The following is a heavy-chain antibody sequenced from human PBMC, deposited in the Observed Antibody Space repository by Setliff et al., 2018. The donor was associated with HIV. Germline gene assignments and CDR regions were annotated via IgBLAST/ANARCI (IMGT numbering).Heavy chain of an antibody. CDR3: ARDPWGPVADISY. CDR1: GYIFKNYG. D-gene: IGHD6-19*01. Sequence: RASVKVSCKASGYIFKNYGITWVRQAPGQGLEWLGWMSTSDDNTHYAQKIQGRVTMAKDTFMSTAYMELRSLRSDDTAVYYCARDPWGPVADISYWGQGTLVTASS. V-gene: IGHV1-18*01. J-gene: IGHJ4*02. CDR2: MSTSDDNT.